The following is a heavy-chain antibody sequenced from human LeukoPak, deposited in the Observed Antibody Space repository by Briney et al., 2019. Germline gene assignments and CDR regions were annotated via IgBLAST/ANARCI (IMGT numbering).Heavy chain of an antibody. D-gene: IGHD3-22*01. CDR2: ISGSGGST. CDR3: AKGFTMIVVVISGLFDY. CDR1: GFTFSSYA. Sequence: GGSLRLSCAASGFTFSSYAMSWVRQAPGKGLEWVSAISGSGGSTYYADSVKGRFTISRDNSKNTLYLQMNSLRAEDTAVYYCAKGFTMIVVVISGLFDYWGQGTLVTVPS. J-gene: IGHJ4*02. V-gene: IGHV3-23*01.